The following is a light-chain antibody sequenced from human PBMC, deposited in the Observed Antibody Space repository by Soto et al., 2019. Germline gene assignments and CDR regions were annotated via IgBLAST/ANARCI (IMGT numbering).Light chain of an antibody. CDR3: QQRYAWPPIT. Sequence: EIVLTQSPATLSLSPGERATISCRASRSVRSYLAWYQQKPGQAPRLLIYDASNRAAGIPARFSGSGSETDFTLNISNLEPEEFAVDYCQQRYAWPPITFGRWTRLEIK. CDR1: RSVRSY. V-gene: IGKV3-11*01. J-gene: IGKJ5*01. CDR2: DAS.